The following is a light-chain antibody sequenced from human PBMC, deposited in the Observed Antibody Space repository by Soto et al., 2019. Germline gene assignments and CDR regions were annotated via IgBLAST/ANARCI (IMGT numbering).Light chain of an antibody. CDR2: WAS. V-gene: IGKV4-1*01. CDR1: QSVFFNSNNKNY. J-gene: IGKJ4*01. CDR3: QQYYSAPLA. Sequence: DIVMTQSPDSLAVSLGERATINYKSSQSVFFNSNNKNYLAWYQQKPGQPPKLLIYWASTRESGVPDRFSGSGSGTDFTLTISRLQAEDVALYYCQQYYSAPLAFGGGTKVEIK.